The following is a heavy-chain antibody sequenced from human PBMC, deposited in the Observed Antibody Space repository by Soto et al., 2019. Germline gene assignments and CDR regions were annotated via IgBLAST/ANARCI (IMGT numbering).Heavy chain of an antibody. CDR2: FDPEDGET. Sequence: QVQLVQSGAEVKKPGASVKVSCKVSGYTLTELSMHWVRQAPGKGLEWMGGFDPEDGETIYAQKFQGRVPMTEDTSTDTAYMELSSLRSEDTAVYYCATSPDCSGGSCYERGDWFDPWGQGTLVTVSS. D-gene: IGHD2-15*01. CDR1: GYTLTELS. V-gene: IGHV1-24*01. J-gene: IGHJ5*02. CDR3: ATSPDCSGGSCYERGDWFDP.